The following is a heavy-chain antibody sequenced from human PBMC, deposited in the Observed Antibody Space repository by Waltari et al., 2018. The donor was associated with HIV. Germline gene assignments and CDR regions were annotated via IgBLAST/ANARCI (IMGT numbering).Heavy chain of an antibody. CDR3: ARGRRWLQFHGHYYFDY. V-gene: IGHV4-59*01. CDR2: ISYSGST. J-gene: IGHJ4*02. D-gene: IGHD3-10*01. Sequence: QVQLQESGPGLVKPSETLSLTCNVSSDALKNDYLNWIRQPPGKELEWIGYISYSGSTKYGPLKSRVTLSMVSSKNQFSLKLRSVTAADTAVYFCARGRRWLQFHGHYYFDYWGQGTLVTVSS. CDR1: SDALKNDY.